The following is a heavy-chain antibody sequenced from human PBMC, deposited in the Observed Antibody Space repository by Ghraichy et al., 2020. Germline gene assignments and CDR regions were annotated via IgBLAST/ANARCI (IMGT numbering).Heavy chain of an antibody. CDR3: ANSAETYYDILTGYPVDY. CDR1: GFTFSDYY. J-gene: IGHJ4*02. D-gene: IGHD3-9*01. V-gene: IGHV3-11*01. CDR2: ISSSGSTI. Sequence: GGSLRLSCAASGFTFSDYYMSWIRQAPGKGLEWVSYISSSGSTIYYADSVKGRFTISRDNAKNSLYLQMNSLRAEDTAVYYCANSAETYYDILTGYPVDYWGQGTLVTVSS.